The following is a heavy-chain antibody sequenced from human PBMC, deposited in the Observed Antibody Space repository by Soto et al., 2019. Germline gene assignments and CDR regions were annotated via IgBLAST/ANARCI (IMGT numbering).Heavy chain of an antibody. V-gene: IGHV4-30-2*01. CDR2: IYHSGST. CDR3: ARDTMVRGVLFDY. CDR1: GGSISSGGYS. D-gene: IGHD3-10*01. Sequence: QLQLQESGSGLVKPSQTLSLTCAVSGGSISSGGYSWSWIRQPPGKGLEWIGYIYHSGSTYYNPSLKSRVTIAVDRSKSQFSLKLISVTAADTAVYYCARDTMVRGVLFDYWCQGTLVTVSS. J-gene: IGHJ4*02.